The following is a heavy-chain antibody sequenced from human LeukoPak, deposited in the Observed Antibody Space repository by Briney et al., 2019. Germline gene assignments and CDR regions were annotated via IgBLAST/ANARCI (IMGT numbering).Heavy chain of an antibody. Sequence: GGSLRLSCAASGFTFSRHAMHWVRHTPGKGLEWVAVISYDGRTTYYADSVKGRFTISRDNSIYSLYLQMNSLRAEDTAVYYCARGGLFKYFFDYWGQGTPVTVSS. J-gene: IGHJ4*02. CDR1: GFTFSRHA. D-gene: IGHD2-15*01. V-gene: IGHV3-30*04. CDR3: ARGGLFKYFFDY. CDR2: ISYDGRTT.